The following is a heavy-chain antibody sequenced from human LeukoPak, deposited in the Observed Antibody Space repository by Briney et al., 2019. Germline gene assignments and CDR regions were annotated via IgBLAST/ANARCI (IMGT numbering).Heavy chain of an antibody. CDR1: GGSFSSYY. J-gene: IGHJ2*01. D-gene: IGHD5-18*01. Sequence: SETLSLTCTVSGGSFSSYYWSWIRQPPGKGLEWIGYIYYSGITNYNPSLKSRVTISVDTSKNQFSLKLSSVTAADTAVYYCARAAMAPYWYFDLWGRGTLVTVSS. V-gene: IGHV4-59*01. CDR3: ARAAMAPYWYFDL. CDR2: IYYSGIT.